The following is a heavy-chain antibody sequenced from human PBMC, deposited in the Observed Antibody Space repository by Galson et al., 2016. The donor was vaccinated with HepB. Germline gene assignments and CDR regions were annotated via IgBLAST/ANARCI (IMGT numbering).Heavy chain of an antibody. D-gene: IGHD7-27*01. CDR3: ARRLNWGSRWYFDL. CDR2: IYAGDSDT. Sequence: QSGAEVKKPGESLKISCKASGYTFSHYWIGWVRQMPGKGLEWMGIIYAGDSDTRYSQSFQGQVTISADKSINTAYLQWSGLKASDSAIYYCARRLNWGSRWYFDLWGRGTLVTVSS. J-gene: IGHJ2*01. V-gene: IGHV5-51*01. CDR1: GYTFSHYW.